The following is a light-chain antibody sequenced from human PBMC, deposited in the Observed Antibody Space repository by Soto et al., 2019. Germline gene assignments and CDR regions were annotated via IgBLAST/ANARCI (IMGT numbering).Light chain of an antibody. CDR1: QGISSY. Sequence: IQLTQSPSSLSASVGDRVTITCRASQGISSYLAWYQQKPGKAPKLLIYAASTLQSGVPSRFGGSGSGTDFTLTISSLQPDDFATYYCQQYNSYSWTFGQGTKVDIK. CDR2: AAS. V-gene: IGKV1-9*01. J-gene: IGKJ1*01. CDR3: QQYNSYSWT.